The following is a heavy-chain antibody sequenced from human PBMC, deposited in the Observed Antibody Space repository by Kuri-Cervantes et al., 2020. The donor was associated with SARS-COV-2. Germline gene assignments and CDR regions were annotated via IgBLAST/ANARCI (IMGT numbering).Heavy chain of an antibody. D-gene: IGHD3-3*01. CDR1: GFTFSSYS. Sequence: GESLKISCAASGFTFSSYSMNWVRQAPGKGLEWVSPISSSSSYIYYADSVKGRFTISRDNAKNSLYLQMNSLRAEDTAVYYCAGSYFWSANGSCCYYYYYYMDVWGKGTTVTVSS. J-gene: IGHJ6*03. CDR2: ISSSSSYI. V-gene: IGHV3-21*01. CDR3: AGSYFWSANGSCCYYYYYYMDV.